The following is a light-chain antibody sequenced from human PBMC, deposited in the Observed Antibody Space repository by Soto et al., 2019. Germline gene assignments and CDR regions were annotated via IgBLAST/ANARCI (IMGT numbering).Light chain of an antibody. CDR3: FSYTTSTTVP. CDR2: EVF. CDR1: NSDIGAYNY. Sequence: QSALTQPASLSGSPGQSITISCTGTNSDIGAYNYVSWYQQHPGKAPRLIIYEVFNRPSGISHRFSGSKSGNTAYLTISGLQIEDEADYYCFSYTTSTTVPFGGGTKLTVL. V-gene: IGLV2-14*01. J-gene: IGLJ2*01.